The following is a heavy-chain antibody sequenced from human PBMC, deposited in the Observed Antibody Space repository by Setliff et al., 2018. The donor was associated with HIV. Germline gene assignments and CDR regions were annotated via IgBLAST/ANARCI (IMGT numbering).Heavy chain of an antibody. CDR3: ARLIHTGLLYLDY. Sequence: SETLSLTCSVSGVSISGHYWTWVRQPPGKGLEWIGYIYTSGTTEYNPSLESRVTISLDTAKDQVSLKLRSVTAADTALYYCARLIHTGLLYLDYRGLGMLVTVSS. J-gene: IGHJ4*02. V-gene: IGHV4-4*09. D-gene: IGHD2-8*02. CDR2: IYTSGTT. CDR1: GVSISGHY.